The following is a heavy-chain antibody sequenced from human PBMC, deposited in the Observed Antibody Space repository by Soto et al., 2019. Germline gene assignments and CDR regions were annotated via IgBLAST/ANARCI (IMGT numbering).Heavy chain of an antibody. V-gene: IGHV3-33*01. CDR3: ARDLGFGVDIVNGMDV. J-gene: IGHJ6*02. CDR1: GSTFSNYG. Sequence: PGGSLRLSCAASGSTFSNYGMHWVRQAPGKGLEWVAVIWYDGSNKYYAESVKGRFTISRDNSKNTLYLQMNSLRAEDTVVYYCARDLGFGVDIVNGMDVWGQGTTVTVSS. D-gene: IGHD3-3*01. CDR2: IWYDGSNK.